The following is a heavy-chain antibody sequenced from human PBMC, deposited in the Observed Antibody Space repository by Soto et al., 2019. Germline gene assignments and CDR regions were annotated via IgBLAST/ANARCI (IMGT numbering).Heavy chain of an antibody. CDR3: ATYGGKSY. CDR2: IYPGDSDT. CDR1: GYTFTSFP. V-gene: IGHV5-51*01. J-gene: IGHJ4*02. Sequence: KVSCKASGYTFTSFPIHWVRQMPGKGLEWMGIIYPGDSDTRYSPSFQGQVTISADKSISTAYLQWSSLKASDTAMYYCATYGGKSYWGQGTLVTVSS. D-gene: IGHD2-15*01.